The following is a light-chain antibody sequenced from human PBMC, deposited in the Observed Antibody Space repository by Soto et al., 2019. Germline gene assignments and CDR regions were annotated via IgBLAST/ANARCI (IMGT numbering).Light chain of an antibody. CDR2: GAS. CDR3: QQRSNWLT. J-gene: IGKJ4*01. CDR1: QNVDIY. V-gene: IGKV3-15*01. Sequence: EIVMTQSPATLSVSPGERATLSCRASQNVDIYLAWYQQKPGQAPRLLIYGASTRAAGVPARFSGSGSGTEFTLTISSLQSEDFALYSCQQRSNWLTFGGGTKVDIK.